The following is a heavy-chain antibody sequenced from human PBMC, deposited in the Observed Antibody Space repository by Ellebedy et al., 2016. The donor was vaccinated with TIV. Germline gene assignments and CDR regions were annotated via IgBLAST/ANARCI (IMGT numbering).Heavy chain of an antibody. CDR3: ARLKASIAAAKPYYYYYMDV. Sequence: GGSLRLSXAASGFTFSSYAMSWVRQAPGKGLEWVSAISGSGGSTYYADSVKGRFTISRDNSKNTLYLQMNSLRAEDTAVYYCARLKASIAAAKPYYYYYMDVWGKGTTVTVSS. V-gene: IGHV3-23*01. J-gene: IGHJ6*03. CDR1: GFTFSSYA. CDR2: ISGSGGST. D-gene: IGHD6-13*01.